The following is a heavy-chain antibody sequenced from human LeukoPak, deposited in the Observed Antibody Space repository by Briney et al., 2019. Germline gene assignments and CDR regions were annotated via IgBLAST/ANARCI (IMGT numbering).Heavy chain of an antibody. CDR2: ISGSGSST. CDR3: AKDSSGYSFPNWFDP. V-gene: IGHV3-23*01. CDR1: GFTFSSYP. D-gene: IGHD3-22*01. Sequence: AGGSLRLSCAASGFTFSSYPMSWVRQAPGKGLEWVSGISGSGSSTYYTDSVKGRFTIYSDNSKNTLYLQMNSLRADDTAVYYCAKDSSGYSFPNWFDPWGQGTLVTVSS. J-gene: IGHJ5*01.